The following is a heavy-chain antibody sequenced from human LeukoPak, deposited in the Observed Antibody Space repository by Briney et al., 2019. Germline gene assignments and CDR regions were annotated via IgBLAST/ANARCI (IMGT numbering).Heavy chain of an antibody. CDR2: IDPSDSET. J-gene: IGHJ4*02. CDR3: ARQTAMGRSGDY. Sequence: GESLKISCTASRYSFTNYWIGWVRQMPGKGLEWMGIIDPSDSETRYTPSFQGQVTISADKSLSTAYLQWNSLKASDTAMYYCARQTAMGRSGDYWGQGTLVIVSS. CDR1: RYSFTNYW. V-gene: IGHV5-51*01. D-gene: IGHD5-18*01.